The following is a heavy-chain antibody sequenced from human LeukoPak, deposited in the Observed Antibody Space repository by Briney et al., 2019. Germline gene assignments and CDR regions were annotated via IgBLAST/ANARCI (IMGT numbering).Heavy chain of an antibody. V-gene: IGHV4-34*01. CDR1: GGSFSGYY. CDR3: ALNGDS. Sequence: SETLSLTCAVYGGSFSGYYWSWIRQPPGKGLEWIGEINHSGSTNYNPSLKSRVTISVDTSKNQFSLRLSSVTAADTAMYYCALNGDSWGQGNLVTVSS. J-gene: IGHJ4*02. D-gene: IGHD2-8*01. CDR2: INHSGST.